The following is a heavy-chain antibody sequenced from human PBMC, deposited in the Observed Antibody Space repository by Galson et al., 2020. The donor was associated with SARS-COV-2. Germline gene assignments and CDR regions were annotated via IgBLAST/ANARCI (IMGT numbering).Heavy chain of an antibody. Sequence: GGSLKISCAASGFTFSSYAMSWVRQAPGKGLEWVSAISGSGGSTYYADSVKGRFTISRDNSKNTLYLQMNSLRAEDTAVYYCAKAGSSGWDDFDYWGQGILVTVSS. J-gene: IGHJ4*02. V-gene: IGHV3-23*01. CDR3: AKAGSSGWDDFDY. D-gene: IGHD6-19*01. CDR1: GFTFSSYA. CDR2: ISGSGGST.